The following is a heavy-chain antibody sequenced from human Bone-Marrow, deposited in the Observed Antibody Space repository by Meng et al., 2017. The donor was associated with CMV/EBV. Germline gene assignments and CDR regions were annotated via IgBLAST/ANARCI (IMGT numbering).Heavy chain of an antibody. D-gene: IGHD6-13*01. V-gene: IGHV3-30-3*01. CDR3: ARDIAAAAATIYYYYGMDV. Sequence: GESLKLSCAASGFTFSSYAMHWVRQAPGKGLEWVAVISYDGSNKYYADSVKGRFTISRDNSKNTLYLQMNSLRAEDTAVYYCARDIAAAAATIYYYYGMDVWGQGTTVTVSS. CDR1: GFTFSSYA. CDR2: ISYDGSNK. J-gene: IGHJ6*01.